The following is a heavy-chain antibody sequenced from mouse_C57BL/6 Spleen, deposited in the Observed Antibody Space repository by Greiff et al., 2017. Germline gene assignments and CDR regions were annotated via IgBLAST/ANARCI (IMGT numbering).Heavy chain of an antibody. J-gene: IGHJ4*01. D-gene: IGHD3-2*02. CDR3: ARPGQLRPPYAMDY. CDR1: GFTFSDYG. Sequence: EVMLVESGGGLVKPGGSLKLSCAASGFTFSDYGMHWVRQAPEKGLEWVAYISSGSSTIYYADTVKGRFTISRDNAKNTLFLQMTSLRSEDTAMYYCARPGQLRPPYAMDYWCQGPSVTVSS. CDR2: ISSGSSTI. V-gene: IGHV5-17*01.